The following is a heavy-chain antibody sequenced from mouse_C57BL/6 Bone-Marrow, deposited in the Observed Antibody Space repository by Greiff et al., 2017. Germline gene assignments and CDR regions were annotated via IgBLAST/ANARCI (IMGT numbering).Heavy chain of an antibody. V-gene: IGHV1-69*01. CDR2: IDPSDSYT. D-gene: IGHD1-1*01. CDR3: ARRGVTTVVSFFDH. CDR1: GYTFTSYW. J-gene: IGHJ2*01. Sequence: QVQLQQPGAELVMPGASVKLSCKASGYTFTSYWMHWLKQRPGQGLEWIGQIDPSDSYTNYNQKFKGKSTLTVVKSSSTAYMQLRSLTPGDSAVYYCARRGVTTVVSFFDHWVEGTTLTVSS.